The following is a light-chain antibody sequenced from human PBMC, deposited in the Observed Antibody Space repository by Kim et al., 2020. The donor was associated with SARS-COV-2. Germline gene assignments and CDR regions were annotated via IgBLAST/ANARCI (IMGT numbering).Light chain of an antibody. CDR1: NIGRKR. V-gene: IGLV3-21*04. Sequence: SYELTQPPSVSVAPGGTARITCGGNNIGRKRVHWYQQRPGPAPVVVMSYDRDRPSGIPERFSGSNSGNTATLSISRVAAGDEADYHCQVWDSSGALYVFGTGTKFTVL. J-gene: IGLJ1*01. CDR3: QVWDSSGALYV. CDR2: YDR.